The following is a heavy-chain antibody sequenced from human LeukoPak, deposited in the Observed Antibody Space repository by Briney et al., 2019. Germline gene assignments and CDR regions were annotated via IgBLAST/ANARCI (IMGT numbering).Heavy chain of an antibody. CDR3: ARAPMSTEDY. CDR2: IYSGGGT. V-gene: IGHV3-53*01. J-gene: IGHJ4*02. Sequence: WGSLRLSCVASGFIVSSNYISWVRQVPGKGLECVSVIYSGGGTNYADSVKGRFTISRDRSKNTLYLQMNSLRVEDTAVYYCARAPMSTEDYWGQGTLVTVSS. D-gene: IGHD5/OR15-5a*01. CDR1: GFIVSSNY.